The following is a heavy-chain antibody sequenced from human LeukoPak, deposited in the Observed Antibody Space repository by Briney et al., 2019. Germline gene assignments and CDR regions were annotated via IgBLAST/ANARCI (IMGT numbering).Heavy chain of an antibody. CDR3: ARVGLVGAVDY. CDR1: GFTFSSYA. Sequence: QPGGSLRLSCAASGFTFSSYAMHWVRQAPGKGLEWVAVISYDGSNKYYADSVKGRFTISRDNSKNTLYLQMNSLRAEDTAVYYCARVGLVGAVDYWGQGILVTVSS. J-gene: IGHJ4*02. V-gene: IGHV3-30*04. CDR2: ISYDGSNK. D-gene: IGHD1-26*01.